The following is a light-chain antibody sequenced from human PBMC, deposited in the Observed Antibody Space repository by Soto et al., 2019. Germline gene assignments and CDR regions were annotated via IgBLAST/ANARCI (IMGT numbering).Light chain of an antibody. V-gene: IGKV3-11*01. CDR1: QSVSSY. CDR2: EAS. CDR3: QQRNIRPPVT. J-gene: IGKJ5*01. Sequence: EIVFTQSPATLSFSPGESATLSCRASQSVSSYLAWYQQKPVQAPRLLIYEASNRATGIPARFSGSGSGTDFTLTISSLEPEESAAYYCQQRNIRPPVTFGQGTRLEIK.